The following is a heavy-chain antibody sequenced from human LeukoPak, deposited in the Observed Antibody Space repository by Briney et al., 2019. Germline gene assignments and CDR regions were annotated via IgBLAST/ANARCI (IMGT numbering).Heavy chain of an antibody. V-gene: IGHV3-23*01. D-gene: IGHD4/OR15-4a*01. CDR1: GFTVSSNY. J-gene: IGHJ4*02. CDR2: ISGSGGST. Sequence: GGSLRLSCAASGFTVSSNYMSWVRQAPGKGLEWVSAISGSGGSTYYADSVKGRFTISRDNSKNTLYLQMNSLRVEDTAVYYCAKAGLVRGGALDSWGQGTLVTVSS. CDR3: AKAGLVRGGALDS.